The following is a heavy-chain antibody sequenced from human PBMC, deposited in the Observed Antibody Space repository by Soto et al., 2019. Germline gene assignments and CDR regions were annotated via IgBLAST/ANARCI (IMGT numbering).Heavy chain of an antibody. CDR3: ASSPSALPAPEGWFDP. V-gene: IGHV4-59*01. J-gene: IGHJ5*02. CDR2: TSYSGHT. CDR1: GTSIISYH. Sequence: PSETLSLTCTVSGTSIISYHWNWIRQPPGKGLEWIAYTSYSGHTNYNPSLKSRVTISVDTSKDQFSLKVKSVTAADTAVYFCASSPSALPAPEGWFDPRGQGTLVTVSS. D-gene: IGHD6-13*01.